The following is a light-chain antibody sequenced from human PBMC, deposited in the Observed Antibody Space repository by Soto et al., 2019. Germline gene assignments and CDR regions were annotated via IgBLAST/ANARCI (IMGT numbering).Light chain of an antibody. CDR1: QTITGRS. J-gene: IGKJ1*01. Sequence: IVLTQSPGTLSLSPGERATLSCRASQTITGRSLAWYQQKPGQAPRLLITSISTRATGIPDRFSGSGSGADFTLTITRLEPEDFAVYYCQQFHNSRTFGQGTKVEIK. CDR3: QQFHNSRT. V-gene: IGKV3-20*01. CDR2: SIS.